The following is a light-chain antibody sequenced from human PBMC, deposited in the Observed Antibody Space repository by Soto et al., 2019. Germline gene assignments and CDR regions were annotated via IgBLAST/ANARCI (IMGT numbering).Light chain of an antibody. CDR3: QQYGSSPLS. J-gene: IGKJ4*01. CDR1: QSVSSNY. CDR2: GAS. Sequence: ESVLTQSPCTLSLSPGERATLSCRASQSVSSNYLAWFQQKPGHAPRLLIYGASSRATGIPDRFSGSGSGTDFTLTISRLEPEDFAVYYCQQYGSSPLSFGGGTKVDIK. V-gene: IGKV3-20*01.